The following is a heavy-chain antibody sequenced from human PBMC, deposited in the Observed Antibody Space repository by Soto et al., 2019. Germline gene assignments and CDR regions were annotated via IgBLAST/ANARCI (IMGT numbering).Heavy chain of an antibody. D-gene: IGHD3-10*01. CDR2: ITGPSDRI. V-gene: IGHV3-21*01. CDR3: ARTMVRGVIITPGYGMDV. CDR1: GFTFSTYS. J-gene: IGHJ6*02. Sequence: GGSLRLSCAASGFTFSTYSMNWVRQAPGKGLEWVSFITGPSDRIHYADSVRGRFTISRDNAENSLYLQMNSLRAEDTAVYYCARTMVRGVIITPGYGMDVWGQGTTVTVSS.